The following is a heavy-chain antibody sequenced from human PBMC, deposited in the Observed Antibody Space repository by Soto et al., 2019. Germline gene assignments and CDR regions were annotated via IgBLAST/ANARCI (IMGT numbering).Heavy chain of an antibody. V-gene: IGHV1-69*08. J-gene: IGHJ3*02. Sequence: QVQLVQSGAEVKKPGSSVKVSCKASGGTFSSYTISWVRQAPGQGLEWMGRIIPILGIANYAQKFQGRVTITADKSTSTAYMELSSMRSEDTAVYYCAREAGGGSDPAAFDILGQGTMVTVSS. CDR1: GGTFSSYT. CDR2: IIPILGIA. CDR3: AREAGGGSDPAAFDI. D-gene: IGHD2-15*01.